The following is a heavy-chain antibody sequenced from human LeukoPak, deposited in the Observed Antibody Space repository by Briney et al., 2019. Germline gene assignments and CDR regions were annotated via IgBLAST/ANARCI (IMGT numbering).Heavy chain of an antibody. Sequence: SQTLSLTCTVSGGSISSGSYYWSWIRQPAGKGLEWIGRIYTSGSTNYNPSLKSRVTISVDTSKNQFSLKLSSVTAADTAVYYCARDRCAGCWYFDHWGRGTLVTVSS. CDR2: IYTSGST. D-gene: IGHD4-17*01. J-gene: IGHJ2*01. CDR3: ARDRCAGCWYFDH. V-gene: IGHV4-61*02. CDR1: GGSISSGSYY.